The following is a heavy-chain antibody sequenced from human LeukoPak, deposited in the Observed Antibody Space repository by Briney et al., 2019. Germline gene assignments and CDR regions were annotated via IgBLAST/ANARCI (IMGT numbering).Heavy chain of an antibody. CDR3: AKPEGDIVVVYYFDY. Sequence: RGSLRLSCAASGFTFSSYAMSWVRQAPGKGLEWVSAISGSGGSTYYADSVKGRFTISRDNSKNTLYLQMNSLRAEDTAVYYCAKPEGDIVVVYYFDYWGQGTLVTVPS. CDR1: GFTFSSYA. D-gene: IGHD2-2*01. V-gene: IGHV3-23*01. J-gene: IGHJ4*02. CDR2: ISGSGGST.